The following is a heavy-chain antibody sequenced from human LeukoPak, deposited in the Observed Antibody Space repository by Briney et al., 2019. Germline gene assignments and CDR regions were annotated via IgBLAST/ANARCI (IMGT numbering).Heavy chain of an antibody. D-gene: IGHD3/OR15-3a*01. CDR3: AWDWTYYFDMVV. CDR1: GFTLSHAR. V-gene: IGHV3-15*01. CDR2: MKRRSSGGTT. J-gene: IGHJ6*02. Sequence: TGGSLRLSCEGSGFTLSHARANWARQARGEGLEWVSHMKRRSSGGTTDYASPVKDRFTISRDDSKSTPFVQMSSLQAEDTAVYYCAWDWTYYFDMVVWGQGTTVTVSS.